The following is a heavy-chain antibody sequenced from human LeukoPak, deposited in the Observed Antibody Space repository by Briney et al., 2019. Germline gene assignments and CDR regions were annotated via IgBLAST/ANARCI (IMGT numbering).Heavy chain of an antibody. V-gene: IGHV3-21*01. D-gene: IGHD2-21*02. Sequence: GGSLRLSCAASGFTFSSYSMNWVRQAPGKGLEWVSSISSSSSYIYYADSVKGRFTISRDNAKNSLYLQMNSLRAEDTAVYYCARRVIVVVTEDAFDIWGQGTMVTVSS. CDR3: ARRVIVVVTEDAFDI. J-gene: IGHJ3*02. CDR2: ISSSSSYI. CDR1: GFTFSSYS.